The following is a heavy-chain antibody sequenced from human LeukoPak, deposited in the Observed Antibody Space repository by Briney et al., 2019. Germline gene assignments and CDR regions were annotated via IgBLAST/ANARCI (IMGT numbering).Heavy chain of an antibody. D-gene: IGHD3-3*01. CDR3: ARVVGYDFGGPYYYMDV. CDR2: INWNGGST. J-gene: IGHJ6*03. V-gene: IGHV3-20*04. CDR1: GFTFDDYG. Sequence: GGSLRLSCAASGFTFDDYGMSWVRQAPGKGLEWVSGINWNGGSTGYADSVKGRFTISRDNAKNSLYLQMNSLRAEDTALYYCARVVGYDFGGPYYYMDVWGKGTTVTVSS.